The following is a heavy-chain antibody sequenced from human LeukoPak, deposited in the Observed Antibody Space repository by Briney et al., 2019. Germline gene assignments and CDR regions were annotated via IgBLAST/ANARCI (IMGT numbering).Heavy chain of an antibody. CDR2: ISSSGGTT. CDR1: VFTFTSYS. D-gene: IGHD3-22*01. CDR3: AKDKSYYDSSGYYRVSAFDI. Sequence: GGSLRLSCAASVFTFTSYSMSWVRHAPWKGLEWVLIISSSGGTTYYADSVKGRFAISRDNSKSTLYLQMDSLRAEDTAVYYCAKDKSYYDSSGYYRVSAFDIWGQGTMVTVSS. J-gene: IGHJ3*02. V-gene: IGHV3-23*01.